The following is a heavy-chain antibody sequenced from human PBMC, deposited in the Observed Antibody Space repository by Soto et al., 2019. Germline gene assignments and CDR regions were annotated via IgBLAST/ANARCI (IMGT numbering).Heavy chain of an antibody. D-gene: IGHD2-15*01. J-gene: IGHJ3*02. Sequence: GGSLRLSCAASGFTFSSYAMHWVRQAPGKGLEWVAVISYDGSNKYYADSVKGRFTISRDNSKNTLYPQMNSLRAEDTAVYYCARDRKSVVVAAHDAFDIWGQGTMVTVSS. V-gene: IGHV3-30-3*01. CDR3: ARDRKSVVVAAHDAFDI. CDR1: GFTFSSYA. CDR2: ISYDGSNK.